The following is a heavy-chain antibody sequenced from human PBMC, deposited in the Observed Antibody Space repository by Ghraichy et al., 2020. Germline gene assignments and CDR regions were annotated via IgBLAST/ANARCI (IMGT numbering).Heavy chain of an antibody. CDR1: GGSFSGYY. Sequence: SETLSLTCAVYGGSFSGYYWSWIRQPPGKGLEWIGEINHSGSTNYNPSLKSRVTISVDTSKNQFSLKLSSVTAADTAVYYCARGLILRRQNWFDPWGQGTLVTVSS. D-gene: IGHD3-3*01. J-gene: IGHJ5*02. CDR3: ARGLILRRQNWFDP. CDR2: INHSGST. V-gene: IGHV4-34*01.